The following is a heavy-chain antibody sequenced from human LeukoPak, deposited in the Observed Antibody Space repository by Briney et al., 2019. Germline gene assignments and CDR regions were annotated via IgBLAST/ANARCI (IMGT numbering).Heavy chain of an antibody. CDR2: IVPAFGTT. CDR1: GGTFSNYG. CDR3: ARVGGPMVRGVLDS. Sequence: ASVKVSCKASGGTFSNYGFTWVRQAPGQGVECMGAIVPAFGTTNYAEKFQDRVTITADTSASTVSMQLSSLRSEDTAVYYCARVGGPMVRGVLDSWGQGTLLTVSS. V-gene: IGHV1-69*06. D-gene: IGHD3-10*01. J-gene: IGHJ4*02.